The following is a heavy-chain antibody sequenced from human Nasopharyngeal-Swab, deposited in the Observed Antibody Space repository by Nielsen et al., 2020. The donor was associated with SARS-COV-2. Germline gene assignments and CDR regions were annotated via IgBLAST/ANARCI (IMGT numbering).Heavy chain of an antibody. Sequence: RQAPGKGLEWIGYIYYSGSTYYNPSRKSRVTISVDTSKNQFSLKLSSVTAADTAVYYCDRVVVVAATRLAFDIWGQGTMVTVSS. J-gene: IGHJ3*02. CDR2: IYYSGST. D-gene: IGHD2-15*01. V-gene: IGHV4-30-4*01. CDR3: DRVVVVAATRLAFDI.